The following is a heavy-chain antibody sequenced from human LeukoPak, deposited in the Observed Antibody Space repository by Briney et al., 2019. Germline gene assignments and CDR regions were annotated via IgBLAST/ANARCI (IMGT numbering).Heavy chain of an antibody. D-gene: IGHD1-7*01. Sequence: SETLSLTCAVYGGSFSGYYWSWIRQPPGKGLEWIGEINHSGSTNYNPSLKSLVTISVDTSKNQFSLKLSSVTAADTAVYYCARYRPGWNYEDGFDYWGQGTLVTVPS. V-gene: IGHV4-34*01. CDR1: GGSFSGYY. CDR2: INHSGST. CDR3: ARYRPGWNYEDGFDY. J-gene: IGHJ4*02.